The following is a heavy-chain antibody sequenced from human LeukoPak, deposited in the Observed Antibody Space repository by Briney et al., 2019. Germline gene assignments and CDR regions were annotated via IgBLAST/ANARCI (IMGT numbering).Heavy chain of an antibody. CDR2: ISVSGNT. Sequence: RGSLRLSCAASGFTLSSYAMSWVRRAPGKGLEWVSAISVSGNTYHADSVKGRVTISRDSSKNTLYLHMNRLRAEDAAVYYCAKAPVTTCSGAYCYPFDYWGQGTLVTVSS. CDR1: GFTLSSYA. D-gene: IGHD2-21*01. CDR3: AKAPVTTCSGAYCYPFDY. J-gene: IGHJ4*02. V-gene: IGHV3-23*01.